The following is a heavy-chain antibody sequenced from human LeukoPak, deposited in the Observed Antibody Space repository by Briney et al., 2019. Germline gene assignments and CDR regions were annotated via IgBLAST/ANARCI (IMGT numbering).Heavy chain of an antibody. CDR3: AKDLGARSLAAAGHFEF. CDR2: IWYDGSNK. V-gene: IGHV3-33*06. D-gene: IGHD6-13*01. CDR1: GFTFNRYG. J-gene: IGHJ4*02. Sequence: QPGGSLRLSCAGSGFTFNRYGMHWVRQAPGKGLEWVAIIWYDGSNKYYADAVQGRFTISRDNSKNTLYLQMNSLRAEDTAVYYCAKDLGARSLAAAGHFEFGGQGTLVTVSS.